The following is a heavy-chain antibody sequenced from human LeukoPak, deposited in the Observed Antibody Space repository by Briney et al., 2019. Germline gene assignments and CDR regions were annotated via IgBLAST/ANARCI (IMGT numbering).Heavy chain of an antibody. CDR3: ARSLRYFDWFDY. D-gene: IGHD3-9*01. V-gene: IGHV3-23*01. J-gene: IGHJ4*02. CDR2: ISGSGGST. Sequence: GGSLRLSCAASGFTFSSYAMSWVRQAPGKGLEWVSAISGSGGSTYYADSVKGRFTISRDNAKNSLYLQMNSLRAEDTAVYYCARSLRYFDWFDYWGQGTLVTVSS. CDR1: GFTFSSYA.